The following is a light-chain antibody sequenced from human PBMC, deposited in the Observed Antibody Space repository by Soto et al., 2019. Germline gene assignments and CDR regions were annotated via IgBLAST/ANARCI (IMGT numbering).Light chain of an antibody. J-gene: IGLJ3*02. Sequence: QSVLTQPPSVSGAPGQRVTISCTXXXXXFDVLWYQQLPGTAPKLLINANDNRPAGVTDRFSGSKSGSSASLAITGLRAEDEATYYCQSFDRSQTYDNRLSGVFGGGTKLTVL. V-gene: IGLV1-40*01. CDR3: QSFDRSQTYDNRLSGV. CDR2: AND. CDR1: XXXXFD.